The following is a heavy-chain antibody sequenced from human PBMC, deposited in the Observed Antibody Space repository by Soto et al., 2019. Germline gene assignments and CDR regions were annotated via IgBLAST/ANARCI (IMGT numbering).Heavy chain of an antibody. CDR2: INHSGST. J-gene: IGHJ6*03. V-gene: IGHV4-34*01. CDR3: ARGVRYSYGYFSYYYYMDV. D-gene: IGHD5-18*01. Sequence: QVQLQQWGAGLLKPSETLSLTCAVYGGSFSGYYWSWIRQPPGKGLAWIGEINHSGSTNYNPSLKSRVAISVATSKNQFSLKLSSVTAADTAVYYCARGVRYSYGYFSYYYYMDVWGKGTTVTVSS. CDR1: GGSFSGYY.